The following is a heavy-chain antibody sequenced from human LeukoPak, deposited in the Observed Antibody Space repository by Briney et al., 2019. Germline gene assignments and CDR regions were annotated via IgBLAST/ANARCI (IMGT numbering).Heavy chain of an antibody. D-gene: IGHD6-13*01. CDR1: GYTFTNYA. Sequence: GASVRVSCKASGYTFTNYAISWVRQAPGQGLEWMGWVSAYNGDTRYAQNLQGRLTMTTGTSTSTAYMELRSLRSDDTAMYHCARFSLGAAAAGFDPWGQGTLVTVSS. CDR2: VSAYNGDT. V-gene: IGHV1-18*01. CDR3: ARFSLGAAAAGFDP. J-gene: IGHJ5*02.